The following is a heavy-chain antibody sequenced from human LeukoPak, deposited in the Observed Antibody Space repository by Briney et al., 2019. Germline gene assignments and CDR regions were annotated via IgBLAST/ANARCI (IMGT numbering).Heavy chain of an antibody. CDR3: ARSGVGATYYFDY. V-gene: IGHV4-59*08. J-gene: IGHJ4*02. Sequence: SETLSLTCTVSGASISSYYWSWIRQPPGKGLEWIGYIYYSGSTNYNPSLKSRVTISVDTSKNQFSLKLSSVTAADTAVYYCARSGVGATYYFDYWGQGTLVTVSS. D-gene: IGHD1-26*01. CDR2: IYYSGST. CDR1: GASISSYY.